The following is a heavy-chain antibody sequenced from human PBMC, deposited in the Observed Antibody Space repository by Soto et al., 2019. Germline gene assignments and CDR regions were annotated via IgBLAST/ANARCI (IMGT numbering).Heavy chain of an antibody. CDR3: ARGPGTLRP. V-gene: IGHV6-1*01. CDR1: GDSVSSNSAA. Sequence: PSQTLSLTCAISGDSVSSNSAAWNWIRLSPSRGLEWLGRTYYRSKWYSAYAVSVKSRISINPDTSKNQFSLQLNSVTPDDTAVYYCARGPGTLRPWGQGTLVPVSS. D-gene: IGHD1-1*01. J-gene: IGHJ5*02. CDR2: TYYRSKWYS.